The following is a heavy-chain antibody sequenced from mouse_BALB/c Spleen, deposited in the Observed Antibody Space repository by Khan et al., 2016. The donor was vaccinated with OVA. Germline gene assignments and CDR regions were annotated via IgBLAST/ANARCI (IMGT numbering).Heavy chain of an antibody. CDR1: GYTFTDYA. CDR2: ISSYSGNT. V-gene: IGHV1S137*01. D-gene: IGHD2-3*01. CDR3: TRPAYDGYYDY. Sequence: QVQLQQSGPELVRPGVSVKISCKGSGYTFTDYAIHWVKQSHAKSLEWIGLISSYSGNTNYKQKFKDKATMTVDKSSSTAYMELARLSSEDSAIYYGTRPAYDGYYDYWGQGTTLTVSS. J-gene: IGHJ2*01.